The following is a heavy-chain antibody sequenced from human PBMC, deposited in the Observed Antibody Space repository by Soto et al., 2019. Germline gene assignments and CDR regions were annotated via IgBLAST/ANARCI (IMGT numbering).Heavy chain of an antibody. J-gene: IGHJ4*02. CDR3: ARRALPQCINGVCYKDGFWDY. CDR1: GGSVSSGGYY. Sequence: SETLSLTCTVSGGSVSSGGYYWSWIRQHPGTGLEWIGYIYYSGTTYFNPSLKSRASISLDTSKNEFSLKLTSVTAADTAVYYCARRALPQCINGVCYKDGFWDYWGQGALVTAPQ. CDR2: IYYSGTT. D-gene: IGHD2-8*01. V-gene: IGHV4-31*03.